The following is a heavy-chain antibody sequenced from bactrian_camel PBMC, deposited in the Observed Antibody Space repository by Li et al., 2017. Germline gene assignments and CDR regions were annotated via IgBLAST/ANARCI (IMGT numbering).Heavy chain of an antibody. D-gene: IGHD5*01. Sequence: HVQLVESGGGSVQAGGSLRLSCVVSGFVNCMGWFRQAPGKEREGVATIHTGGSTSYADSVKDRFTISRDKGTVYLQMNSLKPEDTAMYYCAAGLWVGNHLEYNYWGQGTQVTVS. CDR1: GFVNC. CDR3: AAGLWVGNHLEYNY. J-gene: IGHJ4*01. V-gene: IGHV3S53*01. CDR2: IHTGGST.